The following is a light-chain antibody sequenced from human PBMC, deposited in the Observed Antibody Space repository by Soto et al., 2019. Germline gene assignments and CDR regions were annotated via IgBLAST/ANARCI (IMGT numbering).Light chain of an antibody. CDR2: GAS. CDR3: QQYGSSLT. J-gene: IGKJ4*01. CDR1: QSVSSN. V-gene: IGKV3-15*01. Sequence: EIVMTQSPAILSVSPGERATLSCRASQSVSSNLAWFQQKPGQTPRLLFNGASTRATGIPARFTGSGSGTEFTLTTSRLEPEDFAVYYCQQYGSSLTFGGGTKVDIK.